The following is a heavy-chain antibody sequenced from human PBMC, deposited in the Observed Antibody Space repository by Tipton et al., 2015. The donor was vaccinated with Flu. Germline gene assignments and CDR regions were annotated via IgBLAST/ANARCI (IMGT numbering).Heavy chain of an antibody. V-gene: IGHV4-39*01. Sequence: LRLSCTDSGGSISSSSYNWGWIRQPPGKGLEWIGSIYYSGRTYYNPSLKSRVTMSVDTSKNQFSLKLNSVTAADTAVYYCARAQHYDSNAYYYYYMDVWGKGTTVTVSS. CDR2: IYYSGRT. D-gene: IGHD3-22*01. J-gene: IGHJ6*03. CDR1: GGSISSSSYN. CDR3: ARAQHYDSNAYYYYYMDV.